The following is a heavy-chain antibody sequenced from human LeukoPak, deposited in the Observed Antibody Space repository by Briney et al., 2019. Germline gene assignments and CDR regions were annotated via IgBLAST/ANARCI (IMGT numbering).Heavy chain of an antibody. CDR2: IKQDGSDK. V-gene: IGHV3-7*01. Sequence: GGSLRLSCAASGFTFGNYWMGWVRQAPGKRLEWVANIKQDGSDKYYVDSVTGRFTISRDNAKNSLYLQMNSLRGEDTAVYYCARWATSFDLWGQGTLVTVSS. CDR1: GFTFGNYW. J-gene: IGHJ4*02. CDR3: ARWATSFDL. D-gene: IGHD6-6*01.